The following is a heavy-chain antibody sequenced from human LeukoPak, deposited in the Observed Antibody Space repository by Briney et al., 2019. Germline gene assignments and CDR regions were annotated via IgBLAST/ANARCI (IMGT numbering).Heavy chain of an antibody. CDR3: ARGLYPPLDDEPA. Sequence: PGGSLRLSCAASGFTASSNYMSWVRQAPGKGLEWVSVIYSGGSTYYADSVKGRFTISRDNSKNTLYLQMNSLRAEDTAVYYCARGLYPPLDDEPAWGQGTLVTVSS. D-gene: IGHD1-1*01. J-gene: IGHJ5*02. CDR2: IYSGGST. V-gene: IGHV3-53*01. CDR1: GFTASSNY.